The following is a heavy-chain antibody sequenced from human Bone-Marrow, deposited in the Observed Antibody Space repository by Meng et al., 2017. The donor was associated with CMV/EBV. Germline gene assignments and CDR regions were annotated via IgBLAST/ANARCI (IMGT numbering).Heavy chain of an antibody. CDR2: ISWNSGTI. Sequence: SLKISCVASGFTFDDYAMHWVRQAPGKGLEWVSGISWNSGTIGYADSVKGRFTISRNNAKNSLYLQMNSLRAEDTALYYCAKDIRGSYYDDYYTMDVWGQGTTATVSS. CDR1: GFTFDDYA. J-gene: IGHJ6*02. CDR3: AKDIRGSYYDDYYTMDV. D-gene: IGHD1-26*01. V-gene: IGHV3-9*01.